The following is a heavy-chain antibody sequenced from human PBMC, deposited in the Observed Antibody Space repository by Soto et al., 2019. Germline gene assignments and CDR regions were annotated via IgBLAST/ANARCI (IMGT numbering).Heavy chain of an antibody. V-gene: IGHV3-21*01. D-gene: IGHD3-22*01. Sequence: PGGSLRLSCAASGFTFSSYSMNWVRQAPGKGLERVSSISSSSSYIYYADSVKGRFTISRDNAKNSLYLQMNSLRAEDTAVYYCARNYYDSSGYYFNYYGMDVWGQGTTVTVS. CDR2: ISSSSSYI. CDR1: GFTFSSYS. CDR3: ARNYYDSSGYYFNYYGMDV. J-gene: IGHJ6*02.